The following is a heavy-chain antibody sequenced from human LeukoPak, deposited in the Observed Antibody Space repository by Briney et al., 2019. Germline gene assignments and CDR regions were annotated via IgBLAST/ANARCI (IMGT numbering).Heavy chain of an antibody. CDR1: GGSISSYY. V-gene: IGHV4-59*08. CDR2: IHYSGST. D-gene: IGHD3-10*01. CDR3: ARHAKLLWFGELPPYFDY. Sequence: AETLSLTCTVSGGSISSYYWSWIRQPPGKGLEWIGYIHYSGSTNYNPSLKSRVTISVDTSKNQFSLKLSSVTAADTAVYYCARHAKLLWFGELPPYFDYWGQGTLVTVSS. J-gene: IGHJ4*02.